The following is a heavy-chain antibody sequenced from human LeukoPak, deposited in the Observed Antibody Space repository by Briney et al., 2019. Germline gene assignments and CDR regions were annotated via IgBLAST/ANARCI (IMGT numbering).Heavy chain of an antibody. J-gene: IGHJ4*02. CDR2: MRVDGTDI. V-gene: IGHV3-7*04. CDR3: ARGRGWTYDS. D-gene: IGHD3/OR15-3a*01. Sequence: GGSLRLSCAASGFTFTNDFMTWVRQAPGKGVEWVANMRVDGTDIHYVDSVKGRFTISSDNARNSLYLQMNTLRAEDTAVYYCARGRGWTYDSWGRGTLVTVSS. CDR1: GFTFTNDF.